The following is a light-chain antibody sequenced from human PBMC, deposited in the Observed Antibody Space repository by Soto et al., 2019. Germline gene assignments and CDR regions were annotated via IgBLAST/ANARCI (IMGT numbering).Light chain of an antibody. CDR2: AAS. V-gene: IGKV1-39*01. CDR3: QQANSFPHT. Sequence: DIQMTQSPSSLSASLGDRVTITCRASQSISSYLNWYQQKPGKAPKLLIYAASSLQSGVPSRFSGSGSGTDFTLTISSLPPEDFETYYCQQANSFPHTFGQGTKVDIK. CDR1: QSISSY. J-gene: IGKJ1*01.